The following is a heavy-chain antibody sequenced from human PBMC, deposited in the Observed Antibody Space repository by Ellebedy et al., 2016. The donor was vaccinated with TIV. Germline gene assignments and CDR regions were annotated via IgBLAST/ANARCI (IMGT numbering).Heavy chain of an antibody. CDR3: ATRGYYGSGSLDY. V-gene: IGHV4-4*02. J-gene: IGHJ4*02. Sequence: MPSETLSLTCAVSGGSISSSNWWSWVRQPPGKGLEWIGEIYHSGSTNYNPSLKSRVTISVDRSKNQFSLKLSSVTAADTAVYYCATRGYYGSGSLDYWGQGTLVTVSS. CDR2: IYHSGST. D-gene: IGHD3-10*01. CDR1: GGSISSSNW.